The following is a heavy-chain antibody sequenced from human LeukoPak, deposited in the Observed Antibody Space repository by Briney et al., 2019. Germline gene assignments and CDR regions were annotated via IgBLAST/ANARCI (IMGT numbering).Heavy chain of an antibody. CDR1: GGSITTTTYY. CDR2: IYTSGST. J-gene: IGHJ5*02. V-gene: IGHV4-39*07. D-gene: IGHD2-2*01. Sequence: SETLSLTCTLSGGSITTTTYYWGWIRQPPGKGLEWIGRIYTSGSTNYNPSLKSRVTISVDTSKNQFSLKLSSVTAADTAVYYCAREATVPGWFDPWGQGTLVTVSS. CDR3: AREATVPGWFDP.